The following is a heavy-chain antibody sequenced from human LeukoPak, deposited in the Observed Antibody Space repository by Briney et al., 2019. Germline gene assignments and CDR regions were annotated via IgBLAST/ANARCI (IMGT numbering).Heavy chain of an antibody. CDR3: AKDMCSSTSCYRAFDY. J-gene: IGHJ4*02. CDR2: ISYDGSNK. Sequence: GRSLRLSCAASGFTFSSYGMHWVRQAPGKGLEWVAVISYDGSNKYYADSVKGRFTISRDNSKNTLYLQMNSLISEDTAVYYCAKDMCSSTSCYRAFDYWGQGTLVTVSS. CDR1: GFTFSSYG. D-gene: IGHD2-2*01. V-gene: IGHV3-30*18.